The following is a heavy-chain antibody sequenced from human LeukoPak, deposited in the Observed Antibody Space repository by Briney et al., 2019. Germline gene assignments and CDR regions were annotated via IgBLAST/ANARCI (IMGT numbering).Heavy chain of an antibody. CDR3: ARIDSGYDYLFDY. V-gene: IGHV4-39*07. J-gene: IGHJ4*02. Sequence: WIRQPPGKGLEWIGSIYYSGSTYYNPSLKSRVTISVDTSKNQFSLKLSSVTAADTAVYYCARIDSGYDYLFDYWGQGTLVTVSS. D-gene: IGHD5-12*01. CDR2: IYYSGST.